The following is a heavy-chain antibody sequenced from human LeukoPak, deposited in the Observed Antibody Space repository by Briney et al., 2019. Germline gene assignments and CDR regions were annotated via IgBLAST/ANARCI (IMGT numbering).Heavy chain of an antibody. V-gene: IGHV4-34*01. Sequence: PSETLSLTCTVSGGSISSYYWSWIRQPPGKGLEWIVEINHSGSTNYNPSLKSRVTISVDTSKNQFSLKLSSVTAADTAVYYCARTKGYWLPYQTFDYWGQGTLVTVSS. J-gene: IGHJ4*02. D-gene: IGHD2-8*02. CDR1: GGSISSYY. CDR3: ARTKGYWLPYQTFDY. CDR2: INHSGST.